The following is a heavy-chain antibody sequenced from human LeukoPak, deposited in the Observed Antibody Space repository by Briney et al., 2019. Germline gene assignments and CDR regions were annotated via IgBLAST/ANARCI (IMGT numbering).Heavy chain of an antibody. CDR1: GGPINDYY. V-gene: IGHV4-4*07. Sequence: SETLSLTCSVSGGPINDYYWNWIRQPAGKGLEWIGRFYSSGGTYYNPSLKSPVSISVDKSKNQFSLKLSSVTAADTAVYYCARGSYGHFDRWGQGTLVTVSS. D-gene: IGHD5-18*01. J-gene: IGHJ4*02. CDR2: FYSSGGT. CDR3: ARGSYGHFDR.